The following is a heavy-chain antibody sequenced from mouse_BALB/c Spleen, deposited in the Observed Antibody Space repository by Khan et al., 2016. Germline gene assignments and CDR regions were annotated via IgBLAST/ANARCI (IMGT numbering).Heavy chain of an antibody. Sequence: QVRLQQSGTELPRPGASVKLSCKASGYTFTDYYLHWVMQRTGQGLEWIGEIFPGSGSTYYNEKFKGKASLTADTYSSTAYMQLSSLTSEDSAVYFCARSYYGYFAMDYWGHGASVTVSS. CDR1: GYTFTDYY. CDR2: IFPGSGST. D-gene: IGHD1-2*01. CDR3: ARSYYGYFAMDY. V-gene: IGHV1-77*01. J-gene: IGHJ4*01.